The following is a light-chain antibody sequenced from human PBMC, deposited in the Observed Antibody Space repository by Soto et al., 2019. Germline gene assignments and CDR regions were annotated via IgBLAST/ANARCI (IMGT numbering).Light chain of an antibody. CDR3: GSYTSSPTLI. CDR1: SSDVGSYNY. V-gene: IGLV2-14*03. CDR2: DVS. J-gene: IGLJ2*01. Sequence: QSALTQPASVSGSPGQSITISCTGTSSDVGSYNYVSWYQQHPGKAPKLMIYDVSNRPSGVSNRFSGSKSGNTASLTISGLQAEDEADYYSGSYTSSPTLIFGGGTKVTVL.